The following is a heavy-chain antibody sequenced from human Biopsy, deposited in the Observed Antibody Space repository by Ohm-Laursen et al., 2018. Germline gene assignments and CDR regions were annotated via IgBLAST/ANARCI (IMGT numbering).Heavy chain of an antibody. V-gene: IGHV4-59*01. D-gene: IGHD3-9*01. CDR3: ARNYILTGHTLDY. J-gene: IGHJ4*02. CDR1: GGGSMSSYQ. Sequence: SETLSLTCDVSGGGSMSSYQWSWVRQPPGKGLEWIGYIYDTGSTKYNPSLESRVTISIDTSKNQFSLNLRSVTAADTAVYYCARNYILTGHTLDYWGQGALVTVTS. CDR2: IYDTGST.